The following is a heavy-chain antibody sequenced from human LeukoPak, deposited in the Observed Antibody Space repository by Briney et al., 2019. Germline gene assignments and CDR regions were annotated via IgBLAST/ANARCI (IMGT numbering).Heavy chain of an antibody. Sequence: ASVKVSCKASGYTFTGYYMHWVRQATGQGLEWMGWMNPNSGNTGYAQKFQGRVTMTRNTSISTAYMELSSLRSEDTAVYYCARSGWYGTTPLPDYWGQGTLVTVSS. CDR2: MNPNSGNT. J-gene: IGHJ4*02. D-gene: IGHD6-19*01. CDR1: GYTFTGYY. CDR3: ARSGWYGTTPLPDY. V-gene: IGHV1-8*02.